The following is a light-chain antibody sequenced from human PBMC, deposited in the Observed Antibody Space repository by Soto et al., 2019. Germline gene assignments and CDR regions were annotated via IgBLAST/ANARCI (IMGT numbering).Light chain of an antibody. CDR1: STDVGSYNL. J-gene: IGLJ2*01. Sequence: QSALTQPASVSGSPGQSITISCTGTSTDVGSYNLVSWYQQHPGKAPTFIIYEGVKRPSGVSNRFSGSKSGDTASLTISGLQAADEAYYYCCSYAGRNTVIFGGGTKLTV. CDR2: EGV. CDR3: CSYAGRNTVI. V-gene: IGLV2-23*01.